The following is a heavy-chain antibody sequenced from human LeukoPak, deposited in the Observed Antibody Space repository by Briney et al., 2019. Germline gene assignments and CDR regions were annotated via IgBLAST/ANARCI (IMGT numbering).Heavy chain of an antibody. D-gene: IGHD3-10*01. J-gene: IGHJ5*02. Sequence: SETLSLTCTVSGGSISSSSYYWGWIRQPPGKGLEWIGSIYYSGSTYYNPSLKSRVTISVDTSKNQFSLKLSSVTAADTAVYYCARERRFGLGELSWFDPWGQGTLVTVSS. V-gene: IGHV4-39*07. CDR2: IYYSGST. CDR3: ARERRFGLGELSWFDP. CDR1: GGSISSSSYY.